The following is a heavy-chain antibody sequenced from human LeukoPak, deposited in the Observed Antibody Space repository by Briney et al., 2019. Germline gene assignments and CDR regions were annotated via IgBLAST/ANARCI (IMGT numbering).Heavy chain of an antibody. D-gene: IGHD3-22*01. J-gene: IGHJ4*02. CDR1: GCSISSSSYY. V-gene: IGHV4-39*07. Sequence: PLETLSLTCTVSGCSISSSSYYWGWIRQPPGKGLEWIGSIYYSGSTYYNTSLKSRVTISVDTSKNQLSLKLSSVTAADTAVYYCARGHSGYYYDSSGYFDYWGQGTLVTVSS. CDR3: ARGHSGYYYDSSGYFDY. CDR2: IYYSGST.